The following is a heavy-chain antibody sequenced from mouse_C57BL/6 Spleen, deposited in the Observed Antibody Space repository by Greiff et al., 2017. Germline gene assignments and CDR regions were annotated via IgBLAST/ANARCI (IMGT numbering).Heavy chain of an antibody. CDR2: IWRGGST. Sequence: VQLQQSGPGLVQPSQSLSITCTVSGFSLTSYGVHWVSQSPGKGLEWLGVIWRGGSTDNNAAFMSRLSITKDNSKSQVFFKMNSLQADDTAIYYCAKKRTGTFAMDYWGQGTSVTVSS. CDR3: AKKRTGTFAMDY. V-gene: IGHV2-5*01. CDR1: GFSLTSYG. D-gene: IGHD4-1*01. J-gene: IGHJ4*01.